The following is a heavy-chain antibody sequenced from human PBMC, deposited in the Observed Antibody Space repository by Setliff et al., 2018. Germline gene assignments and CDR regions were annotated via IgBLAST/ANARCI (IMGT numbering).Heavy chain of an antibody. V-gene: IGHV4-34*01. Sequence: SETLSLTCTVYGGSFSNYYWSWIRQPPGKGLEWIGEINHSGSTNFNPSLKTRVSMSVDTSKNQIALNLKSVTAADTAVYYCARDRTAYSYGLDVWGQGTTVTVSS. CDR2: INHSGST. D-gene: IGHD5-18*01. CDR1: GGSFSNYY. J-gene: IGHJ6*02. CDR3: ARDRTAYSYGLDV.